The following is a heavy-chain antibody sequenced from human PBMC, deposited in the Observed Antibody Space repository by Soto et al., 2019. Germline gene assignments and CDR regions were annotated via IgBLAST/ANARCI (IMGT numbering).Heavy chain of an antibody. CDR3: ARGWRWFGY. D-gene: IGHD3-10*01. CDR2: SYRSGST. V-gene: IGHV4-4*02. J-gene: IGHJ4*02. CDR1: GGSISRSNW. Sequence: VQLQESGPGLVKPSGTLSLTCAVSGGSISRSNWWCWVRQPPGKGLEWIGESYRSGSTNYNPSLKSRVTMSVDKSKNQFSLKLSSVTAADTAVYYCARGWRWFGYWGQGTLVTVSS.